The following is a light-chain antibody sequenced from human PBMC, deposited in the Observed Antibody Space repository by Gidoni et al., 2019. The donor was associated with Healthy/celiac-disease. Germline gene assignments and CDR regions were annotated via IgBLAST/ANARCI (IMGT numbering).Light chain of an antibody. CDR2: AAS. CDR3: QQSYSTPWYT. Sequence: LHKTLSPFSLSASVGDRVTITCRASQSISSYLNWYQQKPGKAPTPLIYAASSLQSGVPSRFSGSGSGTDFTLTISSLQPEDFATYYCQQSYSTPWYTFGQGTKVEIK. CDR1: QSISSY. V-gene: IGKV1-39*01. J-gene: IGKJ2*01.